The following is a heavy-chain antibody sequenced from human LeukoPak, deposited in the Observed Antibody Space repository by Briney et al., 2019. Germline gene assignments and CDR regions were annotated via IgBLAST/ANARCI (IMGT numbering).Heavy chain of an antibody. CDR2: ISGSGGST. V-gene: IGHV3-23*01. Sequence: GGSLRLSCAASGFTFSSYAMSWVRQAPGKGLEWVSAISGSGGSTYYADSVKGRFTISRDNSKNTLYLRMNSLRAEDTAVYYCAKVLSAYYYGSGSYYSNLPFDYRGQGTLVTVSS. D-gene: IGHD3-10*01. CDR1: GFTFSSYA. CDR3: AKVLSAYYYGSGSYYSNLPFDY. J-gene: IGHJ4*02.